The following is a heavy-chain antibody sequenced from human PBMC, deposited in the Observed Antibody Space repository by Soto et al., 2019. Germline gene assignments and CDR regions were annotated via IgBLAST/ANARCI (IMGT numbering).Heavy chain of an antibody. CDR2: ISDSGSS. Sequence: QVQLQESGPGLVKPSQTLTLTCTVSGGSISSGSFYWSWIRQHPGKGLEWIGHISDSGSSYYNPSLESRVTISVDTCTNQFSLKLSAVTAADTAVYFCARTTFYDIFTAYYSLFDYWGQGTLVTVSS. D-gene: IGHD3-9*01. CDR3: ARTTFYDIFTAYYSLFDY. J-gene: IGHJ4*02. V-gene: IGHV4-31*03. CDR1: GGSISSGSFY.